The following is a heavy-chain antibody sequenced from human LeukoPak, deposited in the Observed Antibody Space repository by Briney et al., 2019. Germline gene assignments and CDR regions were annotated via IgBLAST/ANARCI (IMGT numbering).Heavy chain of an antibody. Sequence: GGSLRLSCAASGFTFSSYAMHWVRQAPGKGLEWVAVISYDGSNKYYADSVKGRFTISRDNSKNTLYLQMNSLRAEDTAVYYCARVAGSQWELLGGYFQHWGQGTLVTVSS. D-gene: IGHD1-26*01. CDR2: ISYDGSNK. CDR3: ARVAGSQWELLGGYFQH. J-gene: IGHJ1*01. CDR1: GFTFSSYA. V-gene: IGHV3-30-3*01.